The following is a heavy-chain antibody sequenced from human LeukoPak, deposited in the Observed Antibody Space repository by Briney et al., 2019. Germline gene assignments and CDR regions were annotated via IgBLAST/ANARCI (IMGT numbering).Heavy chain of an antibody. CDR3: AKDGQKTYCSGGSCYSAAFDI. D-gene: IGHD2-15*01. V-gene: IGHV3-9*01. CDR1: GFTFDDYA. J-gene: IGHJ3*02. CDR2: ISWNSGSI. Sequence: GGSLRLSCAASGFTFDDYAMHWVRQAPGKGLEWVSAISWNSGSIGYADSVKGRFTISRDNAKNSLYLQMNSLRAEDTALYYCAKDGQKTYCSGGSCYSAAFDIWGQGTMVTVSS.